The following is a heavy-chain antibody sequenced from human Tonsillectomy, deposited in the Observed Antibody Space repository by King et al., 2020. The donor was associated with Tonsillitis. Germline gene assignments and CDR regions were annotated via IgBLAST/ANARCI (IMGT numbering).Heavy chain of an antibody. Sequence: QLVQSGAEVKKPGSSVKVSCQASGGTFSSYVISWVRQAPGQGLEWMGGIIPICGTANYAQKFQGSVTMTADKSTSTAYMELSSLRSEDTAVYYCATRYDSSGYFFDYWGQGTLVTVSS. D-gene: IGHD3-22*01. CDR1: GGTFSSYV. J-gene: IGHJ4*02. CDR3: ATRYDSSGYFFDY. CDR2: IIPICGTA. V-gene: IGHV1-69*06.